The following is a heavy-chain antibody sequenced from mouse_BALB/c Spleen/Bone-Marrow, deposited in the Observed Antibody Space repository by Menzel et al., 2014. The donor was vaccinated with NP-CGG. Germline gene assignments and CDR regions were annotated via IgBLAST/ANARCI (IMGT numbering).Heavy chain of an antibody. Sequence: VHLVESGPELVKPGASVKMSCKASGYTFTSYYIHWVKQRPGQGLERIGWIYPGDGSTKYNEKFKGKTTLTADKSSSTVYMLLSSLTSEDSAIYFCARDDYGYWGQGTLVTVSA. J-gene: IGHJ3*01. CDR1: GYTFTSYY. D-gene: IGHD2-4*01. V-gene: IGHV1S56*01. CDR2: IYPGDGST. CDR3: ARDDYGY.